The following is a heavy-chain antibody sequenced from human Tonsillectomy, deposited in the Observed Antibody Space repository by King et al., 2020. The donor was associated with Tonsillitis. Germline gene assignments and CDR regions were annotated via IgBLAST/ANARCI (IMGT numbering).Heavy chain of an antibody. J-gene: IGHJ3*02. CDR3: ASRLSVVVTADEPVDI. CDR2: IIPIFGAE. D-gene: IGHD2-21*02. V-gene: IGHV1-69*01. CDR1: GGSFNDYA. Sequence: VQLVESGAEVKKPGSSVKVSCTASGGSFNDYAVNWVRQAPGPGLEWVGAIIPIFGAENSAQRFQGRVTLTADESTSTAYMELTSLRYEDTAVYYCASRLSVVVTADEPVDIWGQGTMVTVSS.